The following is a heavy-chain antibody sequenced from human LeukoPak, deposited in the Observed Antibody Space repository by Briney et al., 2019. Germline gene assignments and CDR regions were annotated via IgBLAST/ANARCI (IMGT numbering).Heavy chain of an antibody. Sequence: PGGSLRLSCAASGFTFSSYAMSWVRQAPGKGLEWVSTISGSGENTYYADSVKGRFTISRDNSKNTLYLQMYSLRVEDTAVYYCAKWGSGSYYKGSSDYWGQGTLVTVSS. CDR1: GFTFSSYA. D-gene: IGHD3-10*01. CDR3: AKWGSGSYYKGSSDY. J-gene: IGHJ4*02. CDR2: ISGSGENT. V-gene: IGHV3-23*01.